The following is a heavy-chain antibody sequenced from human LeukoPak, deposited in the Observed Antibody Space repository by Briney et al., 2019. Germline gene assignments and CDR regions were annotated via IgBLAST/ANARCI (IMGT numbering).Heavy chain of an antibody. V-gene: IGHV3-48*01. D-gene: IGHD3-22*01. CDR3: ARDFYSSGYPDY. CDR2: ISSSGSTI. Sequence: GGSLRLSCTASGFILSTYSLNWVRQAPGKGLEWVSYISSSGSTIYYADSVKGRFTISRDNSKNTLYLQINSLRAEDTAVYYCARDFYSSGYPDYWGQGTLVTVSS. CDR1: GFILSTYS. J-gene: IGHJ4*02.